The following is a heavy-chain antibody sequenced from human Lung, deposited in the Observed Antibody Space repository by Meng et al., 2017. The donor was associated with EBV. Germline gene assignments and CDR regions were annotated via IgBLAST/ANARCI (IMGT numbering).Heavy chain of an antibody. Sequence: QVQLVESGGGVVQSGRSLRLSCATSGFTFNDYGIHWVRQAPGKGLEWVAVISFDGTNEYYADSVKGRFTISRDDSKNTSSLQMGALRAEDTAVYYCAKDGPHYFDHWGAGTLVTVSS. V-gene: IGHV3-30*18. CDR3: AKDGPHYFDH. CDR2: ISFDGTNE. CDR1: GFTFNDYG. J-gene: IGHJ4*02.